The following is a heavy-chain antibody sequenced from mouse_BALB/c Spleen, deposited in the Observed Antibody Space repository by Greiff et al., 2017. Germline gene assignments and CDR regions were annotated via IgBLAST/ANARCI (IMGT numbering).Heavy chain of an antibody. CDR1: GFSLTSYG. CDR3: ARIYYYGSSYAFFDY. J-gene: IGHJ2*01. Sequence: VQVVESGPGLVAPSQSLSITCTVSGFSLTSYGVHWVRQPPGKGLEWLGVIWAGGSTNYNSALMSRLSISKDNSKSQVFLKMNSLQTDDTAMYYCARIYYYGSSYAFFDYWGQGTTLTVSS. D-gene: IGHD1-1*01. CDR2: IWAGGST. V-gene: IGHV2-9*02.